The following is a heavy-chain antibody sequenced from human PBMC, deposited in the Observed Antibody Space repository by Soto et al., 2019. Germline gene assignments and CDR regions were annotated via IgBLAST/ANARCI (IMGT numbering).Heavy chain of an antibody. D-gene: IGHD2-15*01. CDR2: IYWDDDK. J-gene: IGHJ6*02. Sequence: QITLKESGPTLVKPTHTLTLTCTFSGFSLSTSGVGVAWIRQPPGKALEWLALIYWDDDKRYRPSLESRLTLTKDTSKNQVVLTMTNMDSVDTATYYCAYLPCSGGSCYWFSFSGMDVWGQGTTVTVSS. CDR3: AYLPCSGGSCYWFSFSGMDV. V-gene: IGHV2-5*02. CDR1: GFSLSTSGVG.